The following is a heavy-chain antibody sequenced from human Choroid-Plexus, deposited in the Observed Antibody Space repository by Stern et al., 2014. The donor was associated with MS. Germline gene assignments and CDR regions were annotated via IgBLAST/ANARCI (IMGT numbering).Heavy chain of an antibody. V-gene: IGHV3-30*18. D-gene: IGHD1-7*01. CDR2: ISDDGSNK. J-gene: IGHJ5*02. CDR1: RFTFDNYG. Sequence: QVQLVQSGGGVVQPGTSLRLSCAASRFTFDNYGMHWVRQAPGKGLEWGALISDDGSNKHYADSVKGRFTISRDNSNNTLFMQMNSLRAEDTAVYYCAKHRGEDWNYAFWFDPWGQGTLVTVSS. CDR3: AKHRGEDWNYAFWFDP.